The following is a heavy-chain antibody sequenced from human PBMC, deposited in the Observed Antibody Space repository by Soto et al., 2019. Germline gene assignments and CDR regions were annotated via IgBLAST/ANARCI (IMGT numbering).Heavy chain of an antibody. J-gene: IGHJ5*01. CDR2: IYYSGKT. V-gene: IGHV4-38-2*01. D-gene: IGHD3-10*01. CDR1: DYSITNAYY. Sequence: PSETLSLTCAVSDYSITNAYYWGWIRQPPGKGLEWIGSIYYSGKTYYNPSLKSRVTISVDTSKNRFSLKLNSVTAADTAVYFCARQGYGSGPYWFDSWGQGTLVTVSS. CDR3: ARQGYGSGPYWFDS.